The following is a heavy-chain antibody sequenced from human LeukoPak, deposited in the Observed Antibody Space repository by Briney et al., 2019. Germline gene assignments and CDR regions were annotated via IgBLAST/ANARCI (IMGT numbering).Heavy chain of an antibody. V-gene: IGHV3-30*18. J-gene: IGHJ6*02. Sequence: GGSLRLSCAASGFTFNRCVMHRVRQAPGKGLEWVAVIIYDGSRQYYTDSVKGRFTISRDNSKNTLFLQMNSLRAEDTAVYYCVKSSGTNDYGMDAWGQGATVTVPS. CDR1: GFTFNRCV. CDR3: VKSSGTNDYGMDA. D-gene: IGHD3-10*01. CDR2: IIYDGSRQ.